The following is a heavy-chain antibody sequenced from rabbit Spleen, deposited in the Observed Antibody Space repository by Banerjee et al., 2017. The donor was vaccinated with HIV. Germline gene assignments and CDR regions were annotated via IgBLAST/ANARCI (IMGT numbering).Heavy chain of an antibody. Sequence: QEQLVESRGGLVKPEGSLTLTCKASGFSFSDRDVMCWVRQAPGKGLEWIACINTYTDKGVYATWAKGRFTISSHDAQNTLYLQLNSLTVADTATYFCVRARPYPFVLWGPGTLVTVS. CDR1: GFSFSDRDV. V-gene: IGHV1S45*01. J-gene: IGHJ6*01. CDR3: VRARPYPFVL. D-gene: IGHD1-1*01. CDR2: INTYTDKG.